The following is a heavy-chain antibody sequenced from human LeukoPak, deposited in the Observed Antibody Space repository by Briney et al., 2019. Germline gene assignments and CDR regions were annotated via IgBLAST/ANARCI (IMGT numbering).Heavy chain of an antibody. Sequence: GGSLRLSCAASGFTVSTNYMAWVRQAPGKGLEWVSVIYSGGSIYYADSVTGRFTSSRDNSKSTVYLQMNSLRVEDTAMYYCARDPRSEYTTTWYPGDAFDIRGQGTMVTVSS. CDR1: GFTVSTNY. J-gene: IGHJ3*02. V-gene: IGHV3-53*01. D-gene: IGHD6-13*01. CDR3: ARDPRSEYTTTWYPGDAFDI. CDR2: IYSGGSI.